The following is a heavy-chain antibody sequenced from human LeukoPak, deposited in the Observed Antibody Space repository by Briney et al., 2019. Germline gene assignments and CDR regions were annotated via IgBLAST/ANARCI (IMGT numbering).Heavy chain of an antibody. CDR3: ARGSYSSSSEVGDY. J-gene: IGHJ4*02. CDR2: ISSSSSYI. Sequence: GGSLRLSCAASGFTFSSYAMHWVRQAPGKGLEWVSSISSSSSYIYYADSVKGRFTISRDNTKNSLYLQMNSLRAEDTAVYYCARGSYSSSSEVGDYWGQGTLVTVSS. CDR1: GFTFSSYA. D-gene: IGHD6-6*01. V-gene: IGHV3-21*01.